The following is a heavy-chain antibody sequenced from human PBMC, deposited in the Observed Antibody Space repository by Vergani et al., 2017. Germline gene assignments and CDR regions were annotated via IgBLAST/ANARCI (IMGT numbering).Heavy chain of an antibody. J-gene: IGHJ4*02. CDR1: GESFSSFY. D-gene: IGHD6-13*01. CDR2: INNDGHT. V-gene: IGHV4-34*02. Sequence: QVQLQQWGAGVVKPSGTLSLTCAVFGESFSSFYWSWIRQPPGKGLEWIGEINNDGHTNYNPSLESRVTISVDTSKNQFSLTVSSVTAADTAVYYWARETSVYSSNWEVDYWGLGTLVTVSS. CDR3: ARETSVYSSNWEVDY.